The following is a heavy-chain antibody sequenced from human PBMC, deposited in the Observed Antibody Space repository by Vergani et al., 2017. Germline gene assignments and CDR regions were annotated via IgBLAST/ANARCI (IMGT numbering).Heavy chain of an antibody. D-gene: IGHD6-13*01. CDR2: ISSSGSH. Sequence: QLQLRESGPGLVKPSETLSLSCRVSGDSLSKRHYYWGVIRQPPGKGLEWIGSISSSGSHYYNPTLKRRLAFSGDTSKNLFSLRLKSVTAADTGMDYCARPGGPRAIADGYHVWGQGTMATVS. J-gene: IGHJ3*01. CDR3: ARPGGPRAIADGYHV. V-gene: IGHV4-39*02. CDR1: GDSLSKRHYY.